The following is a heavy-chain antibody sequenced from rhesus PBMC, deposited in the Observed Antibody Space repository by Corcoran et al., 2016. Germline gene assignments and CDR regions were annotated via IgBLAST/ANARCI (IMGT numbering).Heavy chain of an antibody. CDR2: NYGSSAST. CDR1: GGSISDSYY. CDR3: ASMGGSGYYFDY. V-gene: IGHV4S9*01. Sequence: QVQLQESGPGLVKPSETLSLTCAVSGGSISDSYYWNWIRQPPGKGLEWIGNNYGSSASTYYNPSLKSRVTISKDTSKNQFSLKLSSVTAADTAVYYCASMGGSGYYFDYWGQGVLVTVSS. J-gene: IGHJ4*01. D-gene: IGHD1-44*02.